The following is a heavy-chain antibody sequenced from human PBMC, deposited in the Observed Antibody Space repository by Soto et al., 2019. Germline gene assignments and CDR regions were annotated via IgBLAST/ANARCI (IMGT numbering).Heavy chain of an antibody. CDR1: GGSVSSNY. Sequence: SETLSLTCSVSGGSVSSNYWSWIRKSPGKGLEWIGYISSSGRANYNPSLKSRVTISLDTSKNQFSLTMTSVTAADTAVYYCARDYYKYYDSSGYYRSPAYWGQGTLVTVSS. D-gene: IGHD3-22*01. CDR3: ARDYYKYYDSSGYYRSPAY. V-gene: IGHV4-59*02. J-gene: IGHJ4*02. CDR2: ISSSGRA.